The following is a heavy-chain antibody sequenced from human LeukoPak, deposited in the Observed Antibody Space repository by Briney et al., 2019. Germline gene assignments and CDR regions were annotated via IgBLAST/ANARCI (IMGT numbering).Heavy chain of an antibody. CDR1: GGSISSSSYY. CDR3: ARDYGDIPPDWYYDL. D-gene: IGHD4-17*01. Sequence: SETLSLTCTVSGGSISSSSYYWGWIRQPPGKGLEWIGSIYYSGSTYYNPSLKSRVTISVDTSKNQFSLKLSSVTAADTAVYYCARDYGDIPPDWYYDLWGRGTLVTVSS. V-gene: IGHV4-39*07. J-gene: IGHJ2*01. CDR2: IYYSGST.